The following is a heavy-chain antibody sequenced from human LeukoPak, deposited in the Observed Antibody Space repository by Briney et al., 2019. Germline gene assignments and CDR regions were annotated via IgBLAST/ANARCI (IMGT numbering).Heavy chain of an antibody. J-gene: IGHJ4*02. CDR2: ISYDGSNK. CDR1: GFIFSSYG. Sequence: GGSLRLSCAASGFIFSSYGMHWGRQAPGKGLEWVAVISYDGSNKYYADSVKGRFTISRDNSKNTLYLQMNSLRAEDTAVYYCAKDAAVAGTSEHDYWGQGTLVTVSS. D-gene: IGHD6-19*01. V-gene: IGHV3-30*18. CDR3: AKDAAVAGTSEHDY.